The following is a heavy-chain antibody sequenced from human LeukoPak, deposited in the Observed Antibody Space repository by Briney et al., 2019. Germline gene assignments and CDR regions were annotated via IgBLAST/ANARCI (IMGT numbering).Heavy chain of an antibody. CDR1: GFTFSSYG. V-gene: IGHV3-23*01. D-gene: IGHD4-11*01. J-gene: IGHJ4*02. Sequence: GGSLRLSCAASGFTFSSYGMSWVRQAPGKGLEWVSAISGSGGSTYYADSVKGRFTISRDNAKNSLYLQMNSLRAEDTAVYYCARGGDSNPLSTLDYWGQGTLVTVSS. CDR3: ARGGDSNPLSTLDY. CDR2: ISGSGGST.